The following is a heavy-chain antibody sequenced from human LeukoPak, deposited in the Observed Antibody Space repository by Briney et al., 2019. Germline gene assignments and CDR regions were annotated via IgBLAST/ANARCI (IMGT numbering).Heavy chain of an antibody. Sequence: GESLKISCKGSGYSFTHYWIAWVRQMPGKGLEWMGVIYPGDSDTRYSPSSQGQVTISADESIGTAYLQWSSLKPADTAMYYCARRIAIFGDGNWFDFWGQGTLVTVSS. CDR3: ARRIAIFGDGNWFDF. CDR1: GYSFTHYW. CDR2: IYPGDSDT. D-gene: IGHD3-3*01. J-gene: IGHJ5*01. V-gene: IGHV5-51*01.